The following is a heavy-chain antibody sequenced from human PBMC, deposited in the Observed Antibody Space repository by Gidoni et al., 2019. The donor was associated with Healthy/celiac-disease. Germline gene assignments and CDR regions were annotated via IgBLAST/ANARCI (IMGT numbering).Heavy chain of an antibody. V-gene: IGHV3-21*01. Sequence: EVQLVESGGGLVKPGGSLRLSCAASGFPFSSYSMNWVSQAPGKGLEWVSSISSSSSYIYYADSVKGRFTISRDNAKNSLYLQMNSLRAEDTAVYYCARGAAAATYGMDVWGQGTTVTVSS. J-gene: IGHJ6*02. CDR1: GFPFSSYS. CDR3: ARGAAAATYGMDV. CDR2: ISSSSSYI. D-gene: IGHD6-13*01.